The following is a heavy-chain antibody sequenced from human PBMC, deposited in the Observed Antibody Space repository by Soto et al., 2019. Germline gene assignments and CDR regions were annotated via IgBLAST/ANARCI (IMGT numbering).Heavy chain of an antibody. CDR1: GRSFSGYY. J-gene: IGHJ6*02. CDR2: INHSGST. V-gene: IGHV4-34*01. Sequence: QVQLQQWGAGLLKPSETLSLTCAVYGRSFSGYYWSWIRQPPGKGLEWIGEINHSGSTNYNPSLKSRVIMSVVASKNQFSLTLIAVAGADAAVYDCASGIRYYGMDVWGQGTTVTVSS. CDR3: ASGIRYYGMDV.